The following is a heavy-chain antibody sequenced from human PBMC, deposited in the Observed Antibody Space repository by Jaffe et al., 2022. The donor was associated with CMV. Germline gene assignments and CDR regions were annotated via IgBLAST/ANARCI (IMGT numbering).Heavy chain of an antibody. Sequence: EVQLLESGGGLVQPGGSLRLSCAASGFTFSSYAMSWVRQAPGKGLEWVSAISGSGGSTYYADSVKGRFTISRDNSKNTLYLQMNSLRAEDTAVYYCAKDLAYYDFWSGYTSHYYYYGMDVWGQGTTVTVSS. D-gene: IGHD3-3*01. CDR2: ISGSGGST. CDR3: AKDLAYYDFWSGYTSHYYYYGMDV. CDR1: GFTFSSYA. J-gene: IGHJ6*02. V-gene: IGHV3-23*01.